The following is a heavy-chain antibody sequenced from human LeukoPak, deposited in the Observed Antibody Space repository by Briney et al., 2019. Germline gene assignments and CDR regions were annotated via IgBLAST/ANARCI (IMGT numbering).Heavy chain of an antibody. CDR1: GGSVSSGGYC. V-gene: IGHV4-31*03. J-gene: IGHJ4*02. CDR3: ARGLKDDSSGSFDY. D-gene: IGHD3-22*01. Sequence: PSETLSLTCTVSGGSVSSGGYCWSWIRQHPGKGLEWIGYIYYSRSTYYNPSLKSRVTTSVDTSKNQFSLKLSSVTAADTAVYYCARGLKDDSSGSFDYWGQGTLVTVSS. CDR2: IYYSRST.